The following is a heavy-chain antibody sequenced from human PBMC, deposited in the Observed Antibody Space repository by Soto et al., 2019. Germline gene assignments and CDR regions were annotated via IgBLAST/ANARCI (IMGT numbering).Heavy chain of an antibody. D-gene: IGHD5-18*01. Sequence: QVQLQQWGAGLLKPSETLSLTCAVYGGSFSGYYWSWIRQPPGKGLEWIGEINHSGSTNYNPSLKSRVTISVDTSKNQFSLKLSSVTAADTAVYYCARGRIQLWLFHFDYWGQGTLVTVSS. CDR1: GGSFSGYY. J-gene: IGHJ4*02. CDR3: ARGRIQLWLFHFDY. CDR2: INHSGST. V-gene: IGHV4-34*01.